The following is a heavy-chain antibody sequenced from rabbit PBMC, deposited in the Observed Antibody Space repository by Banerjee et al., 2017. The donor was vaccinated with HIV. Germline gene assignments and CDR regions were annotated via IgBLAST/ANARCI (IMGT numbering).Heavy chain of an antibody. CDR3: VRGSMRGTDYNL. J-gene: IGHJ3*01. CDR2: INTSTGNA. Sequence: QQQLVESGGGLVKPGASLTLTCKASGFSFSNKYVMCWVRQAPGKGLEWIACINTSTGNAVNASWEKGRCPIPRHNAQNTLYLQLNSLTAADTATYFCVRGSMRGTDYNLWGQGT. V-gene: IGHV1S43*01. D-gene: IGHD3-1*01. CDR1: GFSFSNKYV.